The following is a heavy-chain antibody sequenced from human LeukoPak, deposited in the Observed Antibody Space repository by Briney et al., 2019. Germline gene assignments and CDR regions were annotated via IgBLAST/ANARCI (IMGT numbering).Heavy chain of an antibody. CDR2: IYYSGST. D-gene: IGHD1-20*01. Sequence: SETLSLTCTVSGGSISSYYWSWIRQPPGKGLEWIGYIYYSGSTNYNPSLKSRVTISVDTSENQFSLKLSSVTAADTAVYYCASLNWKEGYYFDYWGQGTLVTVSS. CDR3: ASLNWKEGYYFDY. J-gene: IGHJ4*02. V-gene: IGHV4-59*01. CDR1: GGSISSYY.